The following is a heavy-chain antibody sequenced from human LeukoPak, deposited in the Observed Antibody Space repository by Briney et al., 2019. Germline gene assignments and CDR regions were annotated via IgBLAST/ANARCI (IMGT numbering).Heavy chain of an antibody. D-gene: IGHD1-7*01. CDR2: ISYDGSNK. Sequence: GGSLRLSCAASGFTFSSYAMHWVRQAPGKGLEWVAVISYDGSNKYYADSVKGRFTISRDNSKNTLYLQMNSLRAEDTAVYYCARALGPVSITGTTLGYWGQGTLVTVSS. J-gene: IGHJ4*02. CDR1: GFTFSSYA. CDR3: ARALGPVSITGTTLGY. V-gene: IGHV3-30-3*01.